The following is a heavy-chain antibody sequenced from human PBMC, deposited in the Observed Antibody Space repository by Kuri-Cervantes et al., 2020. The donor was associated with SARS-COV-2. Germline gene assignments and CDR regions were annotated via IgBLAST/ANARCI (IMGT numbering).Heavy chain of an antibody. J-gene: IGHJ4*01. CDR3: ARDPREYYYDSSGSIRTEDSYFDY. Sequence: VKDSCMASRYSFTGGYIQWVRQAPGQGRGWMGWNNPNSGGTNYAQKFQGRVTMTRDTSISTAYMELSMLRSDDTAVYYCARDPREYYYDSSGSIRTEDSYFDYWGQGTMVTVSS. D-gene: IGHD3-22*01. V-gene: IGHV1-2*02. CDR2: NNPNSGGT. CDR1: RYSFTGGY.